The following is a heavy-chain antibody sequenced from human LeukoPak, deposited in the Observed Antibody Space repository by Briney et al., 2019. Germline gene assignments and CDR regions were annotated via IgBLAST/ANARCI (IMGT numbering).Heavy chain of an antibody. D-gene: IGHD1-26*01. CDR2: IYHTGTT. J-gene: IGHJ1*01. Sequence: SETLSLTCTVSGGSLSPYYWTWIRQPRGKGVEWIGYIYHTGTTKYNPSLSYRVTISVETSKNQFSLRLKSVTAADTAIYYCARLDSGDHGNIPHWGQGTLVTVSS. CDR1: GGSLSPYY. V-gene: IGHV4-59*08. CDR3: ARLDSGDHGNIPH.